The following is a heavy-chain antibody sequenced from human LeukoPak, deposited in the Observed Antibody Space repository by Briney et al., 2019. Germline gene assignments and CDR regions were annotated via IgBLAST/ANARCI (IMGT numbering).Heavy chain of an antibody. CDR3: AKVSRSPYDSSGSFDY. V-gene: IGHV3-23*01. CDR1: GFTFNSYA. J-gene: IGHJ4*02. CDR2: ISGSGGST. D-gene: IGHD3-22*01. Sequence: PGGPLSLSCAASGFTFNSYAMSWVRQAPGKGLEWVSAISGSGGSTYYADSVKGRFTISRDNSKNTLYLQMNSLRAEDTAVYYCAKVSRSPYDSSGSFDYWGQGTLVTVSS.